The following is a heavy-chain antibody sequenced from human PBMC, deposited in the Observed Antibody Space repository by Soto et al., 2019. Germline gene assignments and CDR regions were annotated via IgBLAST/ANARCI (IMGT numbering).Heavy chain of an antibody. D-gene: IGHD6-6*01. Sequence: VQLVESGGGVVQPGRSLRLSCAASGFTFTSYAMTWVRQAPGKGLEWVSAISGRGGSTYYADSVKGRFTISRDNSKNTVYLQMTSLRAEDTAVYYCAKDRESRDSSSPANDWGQGTLVTVSS. J-gene: IGHJ4*02. CDR2: ISGRGGST. V-gene: IGHV3-23*04. CDR3: AKDRESRDSSSPAND. CDR1: GFTFTSYA.